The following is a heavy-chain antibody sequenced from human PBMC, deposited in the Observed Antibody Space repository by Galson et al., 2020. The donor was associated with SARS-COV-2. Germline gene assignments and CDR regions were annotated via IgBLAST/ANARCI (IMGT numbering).Heavy chain of an antibody. D-gene: IGHD3-10*01. CDR3: ARGPMVRGVTVPPTPLYAFDI. V-gene: IGHV1-2*02. J-gene: IGHJ3*02. CDR1: GYTFTGYY. Sequence: ASVKVSCKASGYTFTGYYMHWVRQAPGQGLEWMGWINPNSGGTNYAQKFQGRVTMTRDTSISTAYMELSRLRSDDTAVYYCARGPMVRGVTVPPTPLYAFDIWGQGTMVTVSS. CDR2: INPNSGGT.